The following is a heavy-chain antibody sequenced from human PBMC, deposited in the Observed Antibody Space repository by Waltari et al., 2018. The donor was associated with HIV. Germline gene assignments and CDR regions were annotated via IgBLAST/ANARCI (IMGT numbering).Heavy chain of an antibody. CDR1: GFTFNKYW. CDR2: IKQDESEK. V-gene: IGHV3-7*01. D-gene: IGHD3-22*01. CDR3: AREALYDSSGYYFDY. J-gene: IGHJ4*02. Sequence: EVQLVESGGGLVQPGGSLRLSCAASGFTFNKYWMTWVRQAPGKWLGWVANIKQDESEKYYVDSLKGRFTISRDNAKNSLFLHMNSLIVEDTAVYYCAREALYDSSGYYFDYWGPGTLVTVSS.